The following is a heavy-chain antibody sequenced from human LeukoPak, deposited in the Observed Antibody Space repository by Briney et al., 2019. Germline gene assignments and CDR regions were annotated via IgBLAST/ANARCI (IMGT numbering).Heavy chain of an antibody. Sequence: GESLRISCKGSGYSSTSYWISWVRQMPGKGLEWMGRIDPSDSYTNYSPSFQGHVTISADKSISTAYLQWSSLKAPDTAMYYCARSLDILTGYYDAWGQGTLVTVSS. J-gene: IGHJ5*02. CDR2: IDPSDSYT. CDR1: GYSSTSYW. CDR3: ARSLDILTGYYDA. D-gene: IGHD3-9*01. V-gene: IGHV5-10-1*01.